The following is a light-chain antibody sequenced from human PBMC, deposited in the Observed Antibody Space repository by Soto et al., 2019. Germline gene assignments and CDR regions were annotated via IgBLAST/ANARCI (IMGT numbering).Light chain of an antibody. CDR2: LNSDGSH. CDR3: QTWGTGIRV. Sequence: QLVLTQSPSASASLGASVKLTCTLSSGHSSYAIAWHQQQPEKGPRYLMKLNSDGSHSKGDGIPDRLSGPSSGAERYLTISSLQSEDEADYYCQTWGTGIRVFGTGTKVTVL. V-gene: IGLV4-69*01. CDR1: SGHSSYA. J-gene: IGLJ1*01.